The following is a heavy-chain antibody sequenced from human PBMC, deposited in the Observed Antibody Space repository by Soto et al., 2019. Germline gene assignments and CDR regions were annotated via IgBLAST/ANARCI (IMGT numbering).Heavy chain of an antibody. CDR1: GGSFSGYY. CDR2: INHSGST. D-gene: IGHD1-20*01. CDR3: STGNWRSRY. Sequence: QVQLQQWGAGLLKPSETLSLTCAVYGGSFSGYYWHWIRQPPGKGLEWIGEINHSGSTNYNPSLKSRVTISADTSKNQVSLKPSSVTAADTAVYNCSTGNWRSRYWDQGTLVTVSS. V-gene: IGHV4-34*01. J-gene: IGHJ4*02.